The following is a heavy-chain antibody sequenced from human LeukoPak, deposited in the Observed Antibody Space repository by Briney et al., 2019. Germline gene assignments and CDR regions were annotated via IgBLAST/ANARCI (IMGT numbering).Heavy chain of an antibody. CDR2: INPSGGST. V-gene: IGHV1-46*03. D-gene: IGHD6-13*01. Sequence: ASVKVSCKASGYTFTSYGISWVRQAPGQGLEWMGIINPSGGSTTYAQKFQGRVTMTRDTSTSTVYMALSSLTPEDTAVYYCARAGYWAASGYATIWGQGTLVTVSS. J-gene: IGHJ4*02. CDR1: GYTFTSYG. CDR3: ARAGYWAASGYATI.